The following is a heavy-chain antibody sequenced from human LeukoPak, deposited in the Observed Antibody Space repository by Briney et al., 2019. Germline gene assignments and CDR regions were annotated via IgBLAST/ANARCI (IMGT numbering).Heavy chain of an antibody. V-gene: IGHV3-13*01. J-gene: IGHJ6*03. Sequence: GGSLRLSCAASGGTFSSFDRHWVRQPTGQGLGWVSTIGTTSDTYYPGSVEGRFTLSRDKAKNSLYLQMNSLTAGDTAVYYCARGTPRGKYYYMDVWGKGTPVTVSS. CDR2: IGTTSDT. CDR1: GGTFSSFD. D-gene: IGHD1-1*01. CDR3: ARGTPRGKYYYMDV.